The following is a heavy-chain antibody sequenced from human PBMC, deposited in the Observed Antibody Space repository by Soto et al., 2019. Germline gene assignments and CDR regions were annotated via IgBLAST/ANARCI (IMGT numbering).Heavy chain of an antibody. CDR1: GVTFISYA. CDR2: ISGSGGST. J-gene: IGHJ4*02. V-gene: IGHV3-23*01. Sequence: EVQLLESGGGLVQPGGSLRLSCAASGVTFISYAMSWVRQAPGKGLEWVSAISGSGGSTYYADSVKGRFTISRDNSKNTLYLQMSSLRAEDTAVYYCAKCIGGWYTGVDYWGQGTLVTVSS. D-gene: IGHD6-19*01. CDR3: AKCIGGWYTGVDY.